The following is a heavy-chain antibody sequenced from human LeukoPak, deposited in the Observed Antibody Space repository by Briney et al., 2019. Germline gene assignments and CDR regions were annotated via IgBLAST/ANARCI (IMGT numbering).Heavy chain of an antibody. CDR3: ASGSGSYRTPYYYMDV. CDR1: GFTLSSYV. V-gene: IGHV3-53*01. D-gene: IGHD3-10*01. Sequence: GRSLRLSCAASGFTLSSYVMHWVRQAPGKGLEWVSVIYSGGSTYYADSVKGRFTISRDNSKNTLYLQMNSLRAGDTAVYYCASGSGSYRTPYYYMDVWGTGTTVTVSS. J-gene: IGHJ6*03. CDR2: IYSGGST.